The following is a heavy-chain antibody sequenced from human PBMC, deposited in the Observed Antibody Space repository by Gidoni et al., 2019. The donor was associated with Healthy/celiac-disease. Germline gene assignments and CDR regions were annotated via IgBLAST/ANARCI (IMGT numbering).Heavy chain of an antibody. V-gene: IGHV1-2*02. CDR2: IHPNSGGT. J-gene: IGHJ4*02. Sequence: QVQLVQSGAEVKKPGASVKVSCKASGYTFTGYYMHWVRQAPAQGLEWMGWIHPNSGGTNYAQKFQGRVTMTRDTSISTAYMELSRLRSDDTAVYYCASRDCSGGSCYSPDFEYWGQGTLVTVSS. D-gene: IGHD2-15*01. CDR1: GYTFTGYY. CDR3: ASRDCSGGSCYSPDFEY.